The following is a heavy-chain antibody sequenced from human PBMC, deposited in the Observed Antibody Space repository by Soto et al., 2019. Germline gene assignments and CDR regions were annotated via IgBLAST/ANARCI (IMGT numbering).Heavy chain of an antibody. V-gene: IGHV3-33*06. Sequence: GGSLRLSCAASGFTFSSYGMHWVRQAPGKGLEWVAVIWYDGSNKYYADSVKGRFTISRDNSKNTLYLQMNSLRAEDTAVYYCAKVQRGIVAVPAAPFDYWGQGTLVTVSS. D-gene: IGHD2-2*01. CDR1: GFTFSSYG. CDR2: IWYDGSNK. CDR3: AKVQRGIVAVPAAPFDY. J-gene: IGHJ4*02.